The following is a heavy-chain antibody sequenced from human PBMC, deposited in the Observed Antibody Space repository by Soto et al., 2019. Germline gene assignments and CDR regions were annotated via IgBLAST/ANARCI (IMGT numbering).Heavy chain of an antibody. CDR3: ATLCYDSSGGAANHYYYYGMDV. CDR2: FNPEDGET. D-gene: IGHD3-22*01. CDR1: GYTLTELS. V-gene: IGHV1-24*01. J-gene: IGHJ6*02. Sequence: ASVKVSCKVSGYTLTELSMHWVRQAPGKGLEWMGGFNPEDGETIYAQKFQGRVTMTEDTSTDTAYMELSSLRSEDTAVYYCATLCYDSSGGAANHYYYYGMDVWGQGTTVTVSS.